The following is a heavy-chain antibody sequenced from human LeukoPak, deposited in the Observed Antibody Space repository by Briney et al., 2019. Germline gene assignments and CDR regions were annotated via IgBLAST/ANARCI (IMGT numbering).Heavy chain of an antibody. CDR3: ARDGDDILTGYYHC. J-gene: IGHJ4*02. CDR1: GGSISSYY. CDR2: IYTSGST. V-gene: IGHV4-4*07. Sequence: SETLSLTCTVSGGSISSYYWSWLRQPAGKGLEWIGRIYTSGSTNYNPSLKSRVPMSVDTSKNQFSLKLSSVTAADTAVYYCARDGDDILTGYYHCWGQGTLVTVSS. D-gene: IGHD3-9*01.